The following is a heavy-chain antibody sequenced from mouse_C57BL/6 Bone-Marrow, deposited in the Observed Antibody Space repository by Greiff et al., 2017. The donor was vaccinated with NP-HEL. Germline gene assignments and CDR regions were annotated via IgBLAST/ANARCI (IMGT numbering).Heavy chain of an antibody. CDR1: GYTFTDYN. Sequence: VQLHQSGPELVKPGASVKIPCKASGYTFTDYNMDWVKQSHGKSLEWIGDINPNNGGTIYNQKFKGKATLTVDKSSSTAYMELRSLTSEDTAVYYCARRYYGSSSWFAYWGQGTLVTVSA. J-gene: IGHJ3*01. D-gene: IGHD1-1*01. V-gene: IGHV1-18*01. CDR3: ARRYYGSSSWFAY. CDR2: INPNNGGT.